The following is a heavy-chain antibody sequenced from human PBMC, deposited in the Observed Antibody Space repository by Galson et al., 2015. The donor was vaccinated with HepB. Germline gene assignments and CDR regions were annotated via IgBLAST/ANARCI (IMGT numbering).Heavy chain of an antibody. CDR2: ISSSSSYI. CDR3: ARDLSSSWSENEKYYYYYMDV. Sequence: LRLSCAASGFTFSSYSMNWVRQAPGKGLEWVSSISSSSSYIYYADSVKGRFTISRDNAKNSLYLQMNSLRAEDTAVYYCARDLSSSWSENEKYYYYYMDVWGKGTTLTVSS. J-gene: IGHJ6*03. V-gene: IGHV3-21*01. D-gene: IGHD6-13*01. CDR1: GFTFSSYS.